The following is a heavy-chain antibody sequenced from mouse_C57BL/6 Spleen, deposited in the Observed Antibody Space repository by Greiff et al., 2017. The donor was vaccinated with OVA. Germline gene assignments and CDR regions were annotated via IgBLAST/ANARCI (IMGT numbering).Heavy chain of an antibody. CDR2: ISYDGSN. V-gene: IGHV3-6*01. CDR1: GYSITSGYY. CDR3: AREDYGSSYETY. J-gene: IGHJ3*01. D-gene: IGHD1-1*01. Sequence: EVQLQQSGPGLVKPSQSLSLTCSVTGYSITSGYYWNWIRQFPGNKLEWMGYISYDGSNNYNPSLKNRISITRDTSKNQFFLKLNSVTTEDTATYYCAREDYGSSYETYWGQGTLVTVSA.